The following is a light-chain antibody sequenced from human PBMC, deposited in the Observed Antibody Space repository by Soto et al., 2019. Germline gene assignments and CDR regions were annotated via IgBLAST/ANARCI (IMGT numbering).Light chain of an antibody. J-gene: IGLJ1*01. Sequence: QSALPQPASVSGSPGQSITISRTGTSSDVGGYNYVSWYQQHPGKAPKLMIYEVINRPSGVSNRFSGSKSGNTASLTISGLQAEDEADYYCSSYTTTNTYVFGSGTKVTVL. V-gene: IGLV2-14*01. CDR3: SSYTTTNTYV. CDR1: SSDVGGYNY. CDR2: EVI.